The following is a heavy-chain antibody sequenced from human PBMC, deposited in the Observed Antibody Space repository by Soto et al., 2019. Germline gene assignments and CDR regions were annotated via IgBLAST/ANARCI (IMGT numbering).Heavy chain of an antibody. V-gene: IGHV1-18*04. CDR1: CHSFTTYD. J-gene: IGHJ5*02. Sequence: ASVKVSCKDSCHSFTTYDISWLRQAPGQGLEWMGRISPYNGNTNYAQTFQDRFTMTADTSSSTAYMALRCLRSDDTAIYYCATSYDSGFNPWCQGTLVTVS. CDR3: ATSYDSGFNP. D-gene: IGHD3-3*01. CDR2: ISPYNGNT.